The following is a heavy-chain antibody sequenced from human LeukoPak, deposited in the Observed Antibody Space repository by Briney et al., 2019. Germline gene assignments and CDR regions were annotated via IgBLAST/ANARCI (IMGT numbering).Heavy chain of an antibody. CDR3: ARVNGDYPFYYYYGMDV. V-gene: IGHV3-53*01. CDR2: IYSGGST. CDR1: GFTVSSNY. D-gene: IGHD4-17*01. J-gene: IGHJ6*02. Sequence: GGSLRLSCAASGFTVSSNYMSWVRQAPGKGLEWVSVIYSGGSTYYADSVKGRFTISRDNSKNMLYLQMNSLRAEDTAVYYCARVNGDYPFYYYYGMDVWGQGTTVTVSS.